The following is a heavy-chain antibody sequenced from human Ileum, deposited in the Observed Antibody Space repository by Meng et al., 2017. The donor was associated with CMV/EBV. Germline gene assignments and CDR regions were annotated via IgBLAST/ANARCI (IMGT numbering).Heavy chain of an antibody. D-gene: IGHD4-11*01. CDR2: ISSTGTYT. Sequence: VQQVASGGEWVNHRGSLRLPCTASGLTLSAYYMAWVRQAPGKGLELLSYISSTGTYTTYADSVKGRFTISRDNAKSSLFLQMNSLSAEDTAAYYCARDGDYIRPDYWGQGTLVTVSS. V-gene: IGHV3-11*05. J-gene: IGHJ4*02. CDR1: GLTLSAYY. CDR3: ARDGDYIRPDY.